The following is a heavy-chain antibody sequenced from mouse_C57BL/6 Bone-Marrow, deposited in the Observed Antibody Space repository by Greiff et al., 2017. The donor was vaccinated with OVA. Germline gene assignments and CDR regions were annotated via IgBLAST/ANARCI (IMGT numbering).Heavy chain of an antibody. V-gene: IGHV1-50*01. J-gene: IGHJ3*01. CDR1: GYTFTSYW. CDR3: ASGGTPFAY. CDR2: IDPSDRYT. D-gene: IGHD2-14*01. Sequence: QVQLQQPGAELVKPGASVKLSCKASGYTFTSYWMQWVKQRPGPGLEWIGEIDPSDRYTNYNQKFKGKATLPVDTSSSTAYVQLSSLTSEDSAVYYCASGGTPFAYWGQGTLVTVSA.